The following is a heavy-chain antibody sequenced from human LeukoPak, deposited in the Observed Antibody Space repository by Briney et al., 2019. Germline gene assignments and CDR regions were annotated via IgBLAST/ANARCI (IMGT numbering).Heavy chain of an antibody. CDR2: ISYDGSNK. V-gene: IGHV3-30-3*01. Sequence: PGGSLRLSCAASGFTFSSYAMHWVRQAPGKGLEWVAVISYDGSNKYYADSVKGRFTISRDNSKNTLYLQMNSLRAEDTAVYYCAKETDFWSGYCDYWGQGTLVTVSS. CDR1: GFTFSSYA. CDR3: AKETDFWSGYCDY. D-gene: IGHD3-3*01. J-gene: IGHJ4*02.